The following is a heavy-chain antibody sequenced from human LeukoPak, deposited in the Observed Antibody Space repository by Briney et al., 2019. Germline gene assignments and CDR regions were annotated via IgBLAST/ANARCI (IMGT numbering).Heavy chain of an antibody. V-gene: IGHV3-7*01. J-gene: IGHJ4*02. Sequence: GGSLRLSCAASGFTFSDYYMSWIRQAPGKGLEWVANIKQDGSEKYYVDSVKGRFTISRDNAKNSLSLQMNSLRAEDTAVYFCARAITLIVVAHPYYFDFWGQGTLVTVSS. CDR2: IKQDGSEK. CDR3: ARAITLIVVAHPYYFDF. CDR1: GFTFSDYY. D-gene: IGHD3-22*01.